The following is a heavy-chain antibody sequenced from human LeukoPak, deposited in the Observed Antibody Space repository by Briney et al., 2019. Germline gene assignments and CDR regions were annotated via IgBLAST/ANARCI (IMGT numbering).Heavy chain of an antibody. CDR2: MNPNSGNT. CDR3: ASFYYDSSGYYSAFDI. Sequence: ASVKVSRKASGYTFTSYDINWVRQATGQGLEWMGWMNPNSGNTGYAQKFQGRVTMTRNTSISTAYMELSSLRSEDTAVYYCASFYYDSSGYYSAFDIWGQGTMVTVSS. V-gene: IGHV1-8*01. J-gene: IGHJ3*02. D-gene: IGHD3-22*01. CDR1: GYTFTSYD.